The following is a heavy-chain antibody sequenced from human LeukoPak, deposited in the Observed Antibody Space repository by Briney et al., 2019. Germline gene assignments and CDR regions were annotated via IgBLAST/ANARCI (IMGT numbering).Heavy chain of an antibody. CDR2: IIPIFGTA. CDR1: GSTFSSYA. J-gene: IGHJ4*02. CDR3: ASNGYSSGWPGYYFDY. V-gene: IGHV1-69*13. D-gene: IGHD6-19*01. Sequence: GASVKVSCKASGSTFSSYAISWVRQAPGQGLEWMGGIIPIFGTANYAQKFQGRVTITADESTSTAYMELSSLRSEDTAVYYCASNGYSSGWPGYYFDYWGQGTLVTVSS.